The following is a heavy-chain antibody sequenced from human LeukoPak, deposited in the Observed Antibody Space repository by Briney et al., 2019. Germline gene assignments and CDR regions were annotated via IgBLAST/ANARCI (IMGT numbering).Heavy chain of an antibody. J-gene: IGHJ4*02. CDR2: ITYSDSRT. CDR1: GFTFSSYA. D-gene: IGHD2-2*01. CDR3: AKDQTYQLLWGFFDY. V-gene: IGHV3-23*01. Sequence: GGSLRLSCVASGFTFSSYAMTWVRQAPGKAPEWVSSITYSDSRTYYADSVKGRFTISRDNSKNTLYLQMNSLRAEDTAVYYCAKDQTYQLLWGFFDYWGKGTLVTVSS.